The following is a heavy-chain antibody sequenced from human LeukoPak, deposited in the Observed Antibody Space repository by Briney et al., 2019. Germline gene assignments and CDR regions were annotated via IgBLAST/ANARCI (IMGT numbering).Heavy chain of an antibody. V-gene: IGHV3-33*06. D-gene: IGHD1-1*01. CDR1: GFTFSTYG. Sequence: GGSLRLSCAASGFTFSTYGMHWVRQAPGKGPEWVAVIWYDGSNKYYVDSVKGRFTISRDNSKNTLYLQMNSLRAEDTAVYYCAKEYRNYYYMDVWGKGTTVTVSS. CDR3: AKEYRNYYYMDV. J-gene: IGHJ6*03. CDR2: IWYDGSNK.